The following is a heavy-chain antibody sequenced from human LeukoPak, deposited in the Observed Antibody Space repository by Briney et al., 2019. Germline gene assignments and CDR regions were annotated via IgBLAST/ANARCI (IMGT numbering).Heavy chain of an antibody. CDR1: GGSFSNYA. CDR3: ATFPSIAALETGGPFDY. D-gene: IGHD6-6*01. Sequence: ASVKVSCKASGGSFSNYAFSWVRQAPGQGLEWMGRITPIVDIATYIQKFQGRVTITANKFTSTAYMELSSLTSEDTAVYYCATFPSIAALETGGPFDYWGQGTLVTVSS. J-gene: IGHJ4*02. CDR2: ITPIVDIA. V-gene: IGHV1-69*04.